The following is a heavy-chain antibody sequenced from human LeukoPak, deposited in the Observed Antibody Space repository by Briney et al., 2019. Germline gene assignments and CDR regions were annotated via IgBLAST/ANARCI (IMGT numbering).Heavy chain of an antibody. J-gene: IGHJ4*02. V-gene: IGHV4-34*01. Sequence: SETLSLTCAVYGGSFSGYYWSWLRQPPGKGLEWIGEINHSGSTNYNPSLKSRVTISVDTSKNQFSLKLSSVTAADTAVYYCASPPIGCTSISCYFAYWGQGTLVTVSS. CDR1: GGSFSGYY. D-gene: IGHD2-2*01. CDR3: ASPPIGCTSISCYFAY. CDR2: INHSGST.